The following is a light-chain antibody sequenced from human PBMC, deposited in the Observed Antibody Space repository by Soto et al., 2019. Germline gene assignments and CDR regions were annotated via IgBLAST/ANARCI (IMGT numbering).Light chain of an antibody. J-gene: IGKJ4*01. CDR1: QSVRRS. V-gene: IGKV3-15*01. CDR2: DAS. CDR3: QQYNNWPLT. Sequence: EIVMTQSPATLSVSPGERATLSCRASQSVRRSLAWYQQKPGQAPRLLIYDASTRATGIPARFSGSGSGTEFTLTISSLQSEDFAVYYCQQYNNWPLTFGGGTKVEIK.